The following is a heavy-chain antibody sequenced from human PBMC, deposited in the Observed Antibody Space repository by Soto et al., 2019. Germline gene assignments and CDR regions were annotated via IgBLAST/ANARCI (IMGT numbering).Heavy chain of an antibody. CDR1: GYTFTGYY. J-gene: IGHJ5*02. CDR2: INPNSGGT. Sequence: ASVKVSCKASGYTFTGYYMHWVRQAPGQGLEWMGWINPNSGGTNYAQKFQGRVTMTRDTSISTAYMELSRLRSDDTAVYYCARDPASFYYDILTGYQNWFDPWGQGTLVTVS. V-gene: IGHV1-2*02. CDR3: ARDPASFYYDILTGYQNWFDP. D-gene: IGHD3-9*01.